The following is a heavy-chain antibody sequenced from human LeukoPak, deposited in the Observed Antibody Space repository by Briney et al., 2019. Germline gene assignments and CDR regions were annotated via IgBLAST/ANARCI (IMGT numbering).Heavy chain of an antibody. J-gene: IGHJ4*02. CDR2: INPNSGGT. V-gene: IGHV1-2*02. D-gene: IGHD3-10*01. CDR3: ARDRAITMVRGAWGY. CDR1: GYTFTGYY. Sequence: ASVTVSCKASGYTFTGYYMHWVRQAPGQGLEWMGWINPNSGGTNYAQKLQGRVTMTTDTSTSTAYMELRSLRSDDTAVYYCARDRAITMVRGAWGYWGQGTLVTVSS.